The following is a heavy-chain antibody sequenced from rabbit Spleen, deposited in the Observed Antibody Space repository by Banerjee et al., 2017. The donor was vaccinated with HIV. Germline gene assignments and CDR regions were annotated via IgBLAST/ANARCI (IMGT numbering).Heavy chain of an antibody. CDR3: ARAGYAGYGYANFRDYYGMDL. V-gene: IGHV1S40*01. CDR1: GFDLSRYYD. J-gene: IGHJ6*01. Sequence: QQLVESGGGLVKPGASLTLTCKASGFDLSRYYDMCWVRQAPGKGLEWIACIVTNTGTTVYASWAKGRFTISKTSSTTVTLQMTSLTAADTATYFCARAGYAGYGYANFRDYYGMDLWGPGTLVTVS. CDR2: IVTNTGTT. D-gene: IGHD6-1*01.